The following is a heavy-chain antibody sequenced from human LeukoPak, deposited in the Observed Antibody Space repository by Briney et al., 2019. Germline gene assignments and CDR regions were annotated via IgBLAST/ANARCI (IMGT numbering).Heavy chain of an antibody. CDR2: ITISNSYI. Sequence: PGGSLRLSCAASGFTFSTYEMNWVRQAPGKGLEWVSSITISNSYIYYADSVKGRFTISRDNAKNSLYLQMNSLRAEDTAVYYCARDIIEGAHSYYGMDVWGQGTTVTVSS. V-gene: IGHV3-21*01. CDR1: GFTFSTYE. D-gene: IGHD1-26*01. J-gene: IGHJ6*02. CDR3: ARDIIEGAHSYYGMDV.